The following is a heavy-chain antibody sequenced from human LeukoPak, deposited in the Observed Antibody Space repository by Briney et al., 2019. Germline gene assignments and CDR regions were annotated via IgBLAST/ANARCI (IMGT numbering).Heavy chain of an antibody. CDR1: GGSISSGGYY. D-gene: IGHD6-19*01. J-gene: IGHJ4*02. CDR2: IYQSGST. CDR3: CGSGWFAGPFGY. Sequence: SQTLSLTCTVSGGSISSGGYYWSWIRQPPGKGLEWIGYIYQSGSTYYNPSLKSRVTISVDRSKNQFSLKLSSVTAADTAVYYCCGSGWFAGPFGYWGQGALVTVSS. V-gene: IGHV4-30-2*01.